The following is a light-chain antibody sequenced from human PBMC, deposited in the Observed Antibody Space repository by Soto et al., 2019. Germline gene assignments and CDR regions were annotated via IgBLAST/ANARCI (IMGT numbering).Light chain of an antibody. CDR2: DAS. Sequence: EIVLTQSPDTLSLSPGERATLSCRASQSVRSNYLAWYQQKPGQAPRFLIYDASSRDTGIPDRFSGSGSGTDFTLTISSLEPEDFAVYYCQQYCSSPLTFGGGTKVEIK. V-gene: IGKV3-20*01. CDR1: QSVRSNY. CDR3: QQYCSSPLT. J-gene: IGKJ4*01.